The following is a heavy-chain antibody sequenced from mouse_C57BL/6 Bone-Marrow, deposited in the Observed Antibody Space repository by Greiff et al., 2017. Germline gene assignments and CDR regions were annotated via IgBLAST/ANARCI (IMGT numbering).Heavy chain of an antibody. CDR1: GYTFTSYW. CDR3: ARSNYYGSSHFDY. V-gene: IGHV1-64*01. Sequence: QVQLQQPGAELVKPGASVKLSCKASGYTFTSYWMHWVKQRPGQGLEWIGMIHPNSGSTNYNEKFKSKAKLTVDKSSSTAYMQLSSLTSEDSAVYYCARSNYYGSSHFDYWGQGTTLTVSS. CDR2: IHPNSGST. J-gene: IGHJ2*01. D-gene: IGHD1-1*01.